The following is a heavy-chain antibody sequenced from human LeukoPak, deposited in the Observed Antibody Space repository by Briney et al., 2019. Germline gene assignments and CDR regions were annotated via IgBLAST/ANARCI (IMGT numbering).Heavy chain of an antibody. Sequence: GGSLRLSCAASGFTFSNAWMSWIRQAPGKGLEWVSEISGSGESTYYGDSVKGRFTISRDNSKNTPYLQMNSLRAGDTAIYYCAREHWDFDYWGQGTLVTVSS. CDR3: AREHWDFDY. V-gene: IGHV3-23*01. D-gene: IGHD7-27*01. CDR2: ISGSGEST. CDR1: GFTFSNAW. J-gene: IGHJ4*02.